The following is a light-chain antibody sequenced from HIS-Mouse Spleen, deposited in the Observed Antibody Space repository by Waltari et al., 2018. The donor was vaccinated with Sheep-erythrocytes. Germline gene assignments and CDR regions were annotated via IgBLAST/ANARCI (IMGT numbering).Light chain of an antibody. CDR3: QQYYSYPPT. V-gene: IGKV1-8*01. CDR2: ATS. J-gene: IGKJ1*01. CDR1: QGISSY. Sequence: AIRMTQSPSSFSASTGDRVTITCRASQGISSYLAWYQQKPGKAPKLLIYATSTLQIGIPSRFSGSGSGTDFTLTISCLQSEDFATYYCQQYYSYPPTFGQGTKVKIK.